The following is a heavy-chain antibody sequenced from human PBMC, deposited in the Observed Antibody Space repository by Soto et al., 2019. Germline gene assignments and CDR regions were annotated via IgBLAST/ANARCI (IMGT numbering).Heavy chain of an antibody. Sequence: SETLSLTCTVSGGSISSGGYYWSWIRQHPGKGLEWIGYIYYSGSTYYNPSLKSRVTISVDTSKNQFSLKLSSVTAADTAVYYCARVSYTIFGVVNYYYYMDVWGKGTTVTVSS. V-gene: IGHV4-31*03. J-gene: IGHJ6*03. D-gene: IGHD3-3*01. CDR1: GGSISSGGYY. CDR2: IYYSGST. CDR3: ARVSYTIFGVVNYYYYMDV.